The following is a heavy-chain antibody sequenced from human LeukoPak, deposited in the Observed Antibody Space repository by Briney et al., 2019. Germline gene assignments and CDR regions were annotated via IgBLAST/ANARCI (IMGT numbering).Heavy chain of an antibody. J-gene: IGHJ6*04. CDR3: ARGEYGSGSYYTYYYYGMDV. V-gene: IGHV4-30-2*01. D-gene: IGHD3-10*01. CDR1: GGSISSGGYS. CDR2: IYHSGST. Sequence: SQTLSLTCAVSGGSISSGGYSWSWIRQPPGKGLEWIGYIYHSGSTYYNPSLKSRVTISVDRSKNQFSLKLSSVTAADTAVCYCARGEYGSGSYYTYYYYGMDVWGKGTTVTVSS.